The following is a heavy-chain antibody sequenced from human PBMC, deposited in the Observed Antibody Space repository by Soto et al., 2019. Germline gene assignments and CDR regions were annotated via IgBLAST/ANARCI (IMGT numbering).Heavy chain of an antibody. Sequence: GGSLRLSCAASGFTFSSYAMSWVRQAPGKGLEWVSAISGSGGSTYYADSVKGRFTISRDNSKNTLYLQMNSLRAEDTAVYYCAKQSRVVPAAMMHYWGQGTLVTVSS. V-gene: IGHV3-23*01. CDR1: GFTFSSYA. D-gene: IGHD2-2*01. CDR3: AKQSRVVPAAMMHY. CDR2: ISGSGGST. J-gene: IGHJ4*02.